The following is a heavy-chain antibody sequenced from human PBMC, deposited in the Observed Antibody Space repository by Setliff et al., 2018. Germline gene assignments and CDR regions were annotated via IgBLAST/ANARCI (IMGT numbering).Heavy chain of an antibody. CDR2: ISAYNGNT. J-gene: IGHJ2*01. D-gene: IGHD2-15*01. Sequence: ASVKVSCKASGYTFTSYGISWVRQAPGQGLEWMGWISAYNGNTNCAQKLQGRVTMTTDTSTSTAYMELRSLRSDDTAVYYCARVVGSGGNGGHWYFDLWGRGTLVTVSS. CDR1: GYTFTSYG. CDR3: ARVVGSGGNGGHWYFDL. V-gene: IGHV1-18*01.